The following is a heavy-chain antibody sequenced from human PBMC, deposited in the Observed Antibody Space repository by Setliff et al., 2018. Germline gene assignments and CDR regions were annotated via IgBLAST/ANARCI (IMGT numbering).Heavy chain of an antibody. V-gene: IGHV4-4*08. Sequence: PSETLSLTCTVSGGSISSYYWSWSRQPPGKRLEWIGYIYTSGSTNYNPSLKSRVTISVDTSKNQFSLKLSSVTAADKSVYYCARCIAARPDYYYYYYMDVWGKGTTVTVSS. D-gene: IGHD6-6*01. CDR3: ARCIAARPDYYYYYYMDV. CDR1: GGSISSYY. J-gene: IGHJ6*03. CDR2: IYTSGST.